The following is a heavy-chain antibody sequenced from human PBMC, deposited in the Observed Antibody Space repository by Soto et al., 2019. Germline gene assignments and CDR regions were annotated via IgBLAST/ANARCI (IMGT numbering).Heavy chain of an antibody. Sequence: QAQLEQSGPEVKKPGASVNVSCKASGYTFSSYSISWVRQAPGQGLEWMGWISAYNGNTNYAQKLKGRVTMTRDTYTKTVNMELGSLTSDDTAVYYCARAVYGGNSGSWYSDLWGRGTLVTVSS. CDR1: GYTFSSYS. CDR2: ISAYNGNT. J-gene: IGHJ2*01. CDR3: ARAVYGGNSGSWYSDL. V-gene: IGHV1-18*01. D-gene: IGHD4-17*01.